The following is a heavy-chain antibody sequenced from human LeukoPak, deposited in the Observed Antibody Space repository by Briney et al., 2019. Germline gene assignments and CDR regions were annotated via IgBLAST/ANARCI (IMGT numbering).Heavy chain of an antibody. CDR1: GVSFSSYA. V-gene: IGHV1-69*04. CDR2: IIPILGIA. D-gene: IGHD2-21*02. Sequence: ASVKVSCKASGVSFSSYAISWVRQAPGQGLEWMGRIIPILGIANYAQKFQGRVTITADKSTSTAYMELSSLRSEDTALYYCVVTAAATGVSYCSYRLKNDAFDIWGQGTMVTVSS. CDR3: VVTAAATGVSYCSYRLKNDAFDI. J-gene: IGHJ3*02.